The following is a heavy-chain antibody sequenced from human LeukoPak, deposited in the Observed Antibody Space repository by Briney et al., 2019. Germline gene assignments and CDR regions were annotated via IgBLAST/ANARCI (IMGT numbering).Heavy chain of an antibody. CDR2: IYYSGST. CDR1: GGSISSGGYY. J-gene: IGHJ4*02. D-gene: IGHD2-15*01. V-gene: IGHV4-31*03. CDR3: ARGPQVVGDFDY. Sequence: SQTLSLTCTVSGGSISSGGYYWSWICQHPGKGLEWIGYIYYSGSTYYNPSLKSRVTISVDTSKNQFSLKLSSVTAADTAVYYCARGPQVVGDFDYWGQGTLVTVSS.